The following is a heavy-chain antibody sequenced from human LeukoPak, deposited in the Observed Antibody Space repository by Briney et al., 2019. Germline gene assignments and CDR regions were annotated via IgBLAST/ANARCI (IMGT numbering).Heavy chain of an antibody. Sequence: TGGSLRLSCAASGFTFSSCGMHWVRQAPGKGLEWVAFIRYDGSNKYYADSVKGRFTISRDNSKNTLYLQMNSLRPEDTAVYYCAGVEGGDWFDPWGQGTLVTV. J-gene: IGHJ5*02. CDR1: GFTFSSCG. CDR2: IRYDGSNK. CDR3: AGVEGGDWFDP. V-gene: IGHV3-30*02. D-gene: IGHD3-16*01.